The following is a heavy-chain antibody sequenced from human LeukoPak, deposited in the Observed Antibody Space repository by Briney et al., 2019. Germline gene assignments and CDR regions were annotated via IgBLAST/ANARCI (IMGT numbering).Heavy chain of an antibody. V-gene: IGHV3-49*03. CDR2: IRSKVYAETT. Sequence: GGSLRLSCTGSGFTFGDYAMSWFRQAPGKGLEWVSFIRSKVYAETTEYAASVKGRFTISRDDSKSIAYLQMNSLKTEDTAVYYCQKYSSSSFDFWGPRTLVTVSS. D-gene: IGHD6-6*01. J-gene: IGHJ4*02. CDR3: QKYSSSSFDF. CDR1: GFTFGDYA.